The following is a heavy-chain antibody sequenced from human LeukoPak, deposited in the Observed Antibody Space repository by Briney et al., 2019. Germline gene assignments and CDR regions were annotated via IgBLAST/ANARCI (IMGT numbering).Heavy chain of an antibody. CDR2: IYYSGST. D-gene: IGHD6-13*01. J-gene: IGHJ4*02. CDR3: ATYSSSWYGLRSFDY. CDR1: GGSTSSSSYY. V-gene: IGHV4-39*01. Sequence: SETLSLTCTVSGGSTSSSSYYWGWIRQPPGKGLEWIGSIYYSGSTYYNPSLKSRVTISVDTSKNQFSLKLSSVTAADTAVYYCATYSSSWYGLRSFDYWGQGTLVTVSS.